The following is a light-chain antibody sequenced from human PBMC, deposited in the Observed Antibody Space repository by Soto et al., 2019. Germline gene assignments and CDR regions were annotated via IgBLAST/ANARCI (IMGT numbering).Light chain of an antibody. CDR2: LNSDGSH. CDR3: KTWGTGIQGV. CDR1: RGHSSYA. Sequence: QLVLTQSPSASASLGASVKLTCTLSRGHSSYAIAWHQQQPEKGPRYLMKLNSDGSHSKGDGIPDRFSGSSSGAERYLTISSLQSEDEADYYCKTWGTGIQGVFGGGTKLTVL. J-gene: IGLJ2*01. V-gene: IGLV4-69*01.